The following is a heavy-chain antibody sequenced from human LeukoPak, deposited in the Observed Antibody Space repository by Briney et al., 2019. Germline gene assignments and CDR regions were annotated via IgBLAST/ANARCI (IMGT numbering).Heavy chain of an antibody. D-gene: IGHD1-26*01. CDR2: IYPGDSDT. CDR3: ARLVSATEGAIYIEQERYYFDY. Sequence: GESLKISCKGSGYSFTSYRIGWVRQMPGKGLEWMGIIYPGDSDTRYSPSFQGQVTISADKSISTAYLQWSSLKASDTAMYYCARLVSATEGAIYIEQERYYFDYWGQGTLVTVSS. CDR1: GYSFTSYR. J-gene: IGHJ4*02. V-gene: IGHV5-51*01.